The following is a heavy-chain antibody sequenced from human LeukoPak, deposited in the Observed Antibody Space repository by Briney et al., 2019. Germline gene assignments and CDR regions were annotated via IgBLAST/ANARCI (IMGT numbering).Heavy chain of an antibody. J-gene: IGHJ6*02. CDR1: GFTFSNAW. D-gene: IGHD3-10*01. V-gene: IGHV3-15*01. Sequence: GGSLRLSCAASGFTFSNAWMSWVRQAPGKGLEWVGRIKSKTDGGTTDYAAPVKGRFTISRDDSKNTLYLQMNSLKTEDTAVYYCTTATGWFGPYGMDVWGQGTTVTVSS. CDR2: IKSKTDGGTT. CDR3: TTATGWFGPYGMDV.